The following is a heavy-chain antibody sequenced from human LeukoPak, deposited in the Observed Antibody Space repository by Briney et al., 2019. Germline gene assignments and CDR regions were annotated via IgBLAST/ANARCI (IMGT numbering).Heavy chain of an antibody. J-gene: IGHJ6*02. CDR2: IWYDGSNK. V-gene: IGHV3-33*01. Sequence: GGSLRLSRAASGFTFSSYGMHWVRQAPGKGLEWVAVIWYDGSNKYYADSVKGRFTISRDNSKNTLYLQMNSLRAEDTAVYYCARDLDIVVVPAAMYYYYGMDVWGQGTTVTVSS. CDR3: ARDLDIVVVPAAMYYYYGMDV. D-gene: IGHD2-2*03. CDR1: GFTFSSYG.